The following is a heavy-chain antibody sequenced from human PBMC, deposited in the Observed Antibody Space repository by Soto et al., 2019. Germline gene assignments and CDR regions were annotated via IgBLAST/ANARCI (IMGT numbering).Heavy chain of an antibody. CDR2: IYHTGTT. CDR1: GFSISSGGYS. Sequence: SETLSLTCAFSGFSISSGGYSLSWIRQPPGKGLEWIGYIYHTGTTYYNPSLKSRVTISVDRSKNQFSLKLNSVTAADTAVYYCARGVNYYDSSGSSWFDPWGQGALVTVSS. D-gene: IGHD3-22*01. CDR3: ARGVNYYDSSGSSWFDP. V-gene: IGHV4-30-2*01. J-gene: IGHJ5*02.